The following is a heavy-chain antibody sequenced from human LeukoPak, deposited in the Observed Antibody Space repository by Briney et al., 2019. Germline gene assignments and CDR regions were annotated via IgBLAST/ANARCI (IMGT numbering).Heavy chain of an antibody. V-gene: IGHV3-30*02. J-gene: IGHJ4*02. Sequence: GGSLRLSCAASGFTFSSYGMHWVRQAPGKGLEWVAFIWYDGGNKYYADSVKGRFTISRDNSKNAVYLQMDSLRAEDTAIYYCAKDHGGNSWYYFDFWGQGTLVTVSS. D-gene: IGHD4-23*01. CDR2: IWYDGGNK. CDR3: AKDHGGNSWYYFDF. CDR1: GFTFSSYG.